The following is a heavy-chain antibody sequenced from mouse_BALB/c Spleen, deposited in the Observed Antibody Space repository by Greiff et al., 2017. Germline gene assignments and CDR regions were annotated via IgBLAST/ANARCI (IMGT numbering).Heavy chain of an antibody. Sequence: EVMLVESGGGLVQPGGSRKLSCAASGFTFSSFGMHWVRQAPEKGLEWVAYISSGSSTIYYADTVKGRFTISRDNPKNTLFLQMTSLRSEDTAMYYCARQNYGNFSRYFDVWGAGTTVTVSS. CDR1: GFTFSSFG. D-gene: IGHD2-1*01. CDR3: ARQNYGNFSRYFDV. J-gene: IGHJ1*01. V-gene: IGHV5-17*02. CDR2: ISSGSSTI.